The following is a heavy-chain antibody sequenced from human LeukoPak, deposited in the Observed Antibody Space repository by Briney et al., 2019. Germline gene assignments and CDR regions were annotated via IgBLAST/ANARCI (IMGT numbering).Heavy chain of an antibody. CDR2: ISSSSSYI. V-gene: IGHV3-21*01. Sequence: GGSLRLSCAASGFTFSSYSMNWVRQAPGKGLEWVSSISSSSSYIYYADSVKGRFTISRDNAKNSLYLQMNSLRAEDTAVYYCARGEDTARPDAFDIWGQGTMVTVSS. D-gene: IGHD5-18*01. CDR3: ARGEDTARPDAFDI. J-gene: IGHJ3*02. CDR1: GFTFSSYS.